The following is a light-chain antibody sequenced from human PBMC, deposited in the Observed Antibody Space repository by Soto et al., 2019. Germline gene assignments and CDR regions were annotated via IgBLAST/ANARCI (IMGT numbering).Light chain of an antibody. V-gene: IGLV1-40*01. CDR1: SSNIGAGYD. CDR3: QSYDSSLSGVV. CDR2: GNS. J-gene: IGLJ2*01. Sequence: QSVLTQPPSVPGAPGQRVTISCTGSSSNIGAGYDVHWYQQLPGTAPKLLIYGNSNRPSGVPDRFSGSKSGTSASLAITGLQAEDEADYYCQSYDSSLSGVVFGGGTKLTVL.